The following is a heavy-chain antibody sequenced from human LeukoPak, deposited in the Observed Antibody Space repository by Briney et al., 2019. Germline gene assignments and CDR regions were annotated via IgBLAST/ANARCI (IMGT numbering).Heavy chain of an antibody. CDR3: ARDYYGSGSYYNAFDP. J-gene: IGHJ5*02. CDR2: IYYSGST. CDR1: GGSISSSSYY. D-gene: IGHD3-10*01. V-gene: IGHV4-39*07. Sequence: PSETLSLTCTVSGGSISSSSYYWGWIRQPPGKGLEWIGSIYYSGSTYYNPSLKSRVTISVDTSKNQFSLKLSSVTAADTAVYYCARDYYGSGSYYNAFDPWGQGTLVTVSS.